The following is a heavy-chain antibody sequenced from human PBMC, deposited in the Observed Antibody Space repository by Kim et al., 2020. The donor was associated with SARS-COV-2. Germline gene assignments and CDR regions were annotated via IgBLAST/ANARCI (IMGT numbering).Heavy chain of an antibody. D-gene: IGHD3-10*01. CDR3: AKGPGYGSGSYYTN. Sequence: GGSLRLSCAASGFTFDDYTMHWVRQAPGKGLEWVSLISWDGGSTYYADSVKGRFTISRDNSKNSLYLQMNSLRTEDTALYYCAKGPGYGSGSYYTNWGQGTLVTVSS. CDR2: ISWDGGST. CDR1: GFTFDDYT. V-gene: IGHV3-43*01. J-gene: IGHJ4*02.